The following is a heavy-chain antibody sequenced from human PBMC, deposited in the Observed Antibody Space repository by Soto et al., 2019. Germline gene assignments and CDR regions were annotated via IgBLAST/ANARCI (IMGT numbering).Heavy chain of an antibody. J-gene: IGHJ4*02. CDR1: GNTFSGYY. CDR3: ARDREGYLDF. Sequence: GASVKLCKASGNTFSGYYVHWVRQAPGQGLEWMGWISPNSGVTSYAQKFQGRVTMTRDTSISTVYMELNRLRSDDTAVYYCARDREGYLDFWVQGALVTVSS. CDR2: ISPNSGVT. V-gene: IGHV1-2*02.